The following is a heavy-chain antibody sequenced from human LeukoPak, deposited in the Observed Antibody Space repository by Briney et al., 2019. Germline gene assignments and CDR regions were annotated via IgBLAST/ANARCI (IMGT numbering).Heavy chain of an antibody. CDR3: ARAGFDY. CDR1: GFTFSSYA. V-gene: IGHV3-30-3*01. Sequence: PGRSLRLSCAASGFTFSSYAMHWVRQAPGKGLEWVAVISYDGSNKYYADSVKGRFTISRDNSKNTLYLQMNSLRAEDTAVYYCARAGFDYWGQGTLVTVSS. J-gene: IGHJ4*02. CDR2: ISYDGSNK.